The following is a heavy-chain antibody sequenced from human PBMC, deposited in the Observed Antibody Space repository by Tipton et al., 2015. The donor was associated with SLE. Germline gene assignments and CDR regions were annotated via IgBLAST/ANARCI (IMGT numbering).Heavy chain of an antibody. Sequence: GSLRLSCAASGFTFSNAWMSWVRQAPGKGLEWVGRIKSKTDGETTDYAAPVKGRFTISRDDSRNTLYLQVNSLKTEDTAVYYCTTGGSSWPFDYWGQGTLVTVSS. D-gene: IGHD6-13*01. V-gene: IGHV3-15*01. J-gene: IGHJ4*02. CDR1: GFTFSNAW. CDR3: TTGGSSWPFDY. CDR2: IKSKTDGETT.